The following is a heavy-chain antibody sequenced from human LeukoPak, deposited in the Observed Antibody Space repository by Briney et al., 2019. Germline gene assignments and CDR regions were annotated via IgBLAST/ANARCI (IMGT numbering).Heavy chain of an antibody. V-gene: IGHV3-53*01. Sequence: PGGSLRLSCAASGFTVSSNYTSWVRQAPGKGLEWVSVIYSGGSTYYADSVKGRFTISRDNSKNTLYLQMNSLRAEDTAVYYCARLGRHDAFDIWGQGTMVTVSS. CDR1: GFTVSSNY. CDR2: IYSGGST. J-gene: IGHJ3*02. CDR3: ARLGRHDAFDI.